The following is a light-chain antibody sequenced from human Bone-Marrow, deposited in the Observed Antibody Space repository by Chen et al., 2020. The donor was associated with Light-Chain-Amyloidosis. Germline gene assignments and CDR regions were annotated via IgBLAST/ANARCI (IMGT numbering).Light chain of an antibody. V-gene: IGLV1-51*01. CDR3: GSWDDSRTAGV. J-gene: IGLJ2*01. CDR1: TSNIGEHF. CDR2: END. Sequence: SVLTQPPSVSAAPGQKAIISCSGSTSNIGEHFVPWSQQLPGSAPKLLIYENDQRSSGIPKRVSGSKSGTSATLASTGLQTGDEADYYCGSWDDSRTAGVFGGGTRVTVL.